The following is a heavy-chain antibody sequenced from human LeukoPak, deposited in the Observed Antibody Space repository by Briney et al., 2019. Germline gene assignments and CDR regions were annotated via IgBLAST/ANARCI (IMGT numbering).Heavy chain of an antibody. CDR3: ARGLNYYDSSGYYPLGY. D-gene: IGHD3-22*01. V-gene: IGHV3-53*01. CDR1: GLTVSSNY. CDR2: IYSGGST. J-gene: IGHJ4*02. Sequence: GGSLRLSCAASGLTVSSNYMSWVRQAPGKGLEWVSVIYSGGSTYYADSVKGRFTISRDNSKNTLYLQMNSLRAEDTAVYYCARGLNYYDSSGYYPLGYWGQGTLVTVSS.